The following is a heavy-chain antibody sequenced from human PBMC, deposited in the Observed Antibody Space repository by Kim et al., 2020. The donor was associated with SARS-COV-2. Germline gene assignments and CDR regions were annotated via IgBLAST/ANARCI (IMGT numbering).Heavy chain of an antibody. CDR3: ARRGWFGESTSGNFFDY. CDR2: IYPGDSDT. V-gene: IGHV5-51*01. CDR1: GYSFTSYW. J-gene: IGHJ4*02. Sequence: GESLKISCKGSGYSFTSYWIGWVRQMPGKGLEWMGIIYPGDSDTRYSPSFQGQVTISADKSISTAYLQWSSLKASDTAMYYCARRGWFGESTSGNFFDYWGQGTLVTVSS. D-gene: IGHD3-10*01.